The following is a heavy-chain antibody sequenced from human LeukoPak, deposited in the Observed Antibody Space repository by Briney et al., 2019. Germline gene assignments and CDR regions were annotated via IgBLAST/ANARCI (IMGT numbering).Heavy chain of an antibody. CDR3: ARDYGGKSDY. CDR1: GGSISSGAYS. J-gene: IGHJ4*02. CDR2: IYHSGNT. D-gene: IGHD4-23*01. V-gene: IGHV4-30-2*01. Sequence: SETLSLTCAVSGGSISSGAYSWSWIRQPPGKGLEWIGYIYHSGNTYYKPSLKSRVTISVDRSKNQFSLKLSSVTAADTAVYYCARDYGGKSDYWGQGTLVTVSS.